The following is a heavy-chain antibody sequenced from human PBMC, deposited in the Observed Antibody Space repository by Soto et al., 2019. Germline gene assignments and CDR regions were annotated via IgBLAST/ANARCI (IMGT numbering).Heavy chain of an antibody. D-gene: IGHD3-3*01. CDR3: ARGGGVGVAGSAAFDM. Sequence: QLHLVHSGAVVKKPGASVTVSCSASGYPVTAYYMHWVRQAPGRGLEWMGGINPATGAAKYTQTFQGRVTMTRDTSTSTGFMELSGLTSEDTAVFYWARGGGVGVAGSAAFDMWGQGTLVTVSS. CDR1: GYPVTAYY. V-gene: IGHV1-2*02. CDR2: INPATGAA. J-gene: IGHJ3*02.